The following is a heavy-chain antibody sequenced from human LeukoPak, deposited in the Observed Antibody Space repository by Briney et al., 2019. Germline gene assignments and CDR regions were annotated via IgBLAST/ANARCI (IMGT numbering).Heavy chain of an antibody. J-gene: IGHJ4*02. CDR3: ARKSPAGYFNFDY. D-gene: IGHD2/OR15-2a*01. Sequence: PSETLSVTCSVSGGSISTYYWNWIRQPPGKGLEWIGYIYNTGTTNYNPSLKSRVTISVDTSKNQFSLNLRSVNAADTAVYYCARKSPAGYFNFDYWGRGTVVAVSS. CDR2: IYNTGTT. CDR1: GGSISTYY. V-gene: IGHV4-59*01.